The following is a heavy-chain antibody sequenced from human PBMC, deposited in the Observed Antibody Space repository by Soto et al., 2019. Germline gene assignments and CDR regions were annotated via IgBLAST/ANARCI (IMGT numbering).Heavy chain of an antibody. D-gene: IGHD3-9*01. J-gene: IGHJ4*02. CDR3: VKLTDD. CDR1: GVSISNSSYY. CDR2: IYYSGIT. Sequence: SETMSLTCTVSGVSISNSSYYWGWIRRPPGKGLEWIGTIYYSGITYYNPSLKSRVTISRDNSKNTLYLQMNSLTPDDTAVYYCVKLTDDWGLGTLVTVSS. V-gene: IGHV4-39*02.